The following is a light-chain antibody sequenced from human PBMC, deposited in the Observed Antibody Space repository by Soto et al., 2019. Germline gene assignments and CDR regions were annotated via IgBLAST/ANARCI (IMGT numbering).Light chain of an antibody. Sequence: ENVMTQSPATLSVSPGARATLSCRASQSVGSNLAWYQQKPGQAPRLLIYEASTRATGVPDRFSGRGYGREFTLTISRLEPEAFAVYYCHQYGYSTGSTFGQGTNV. V-gene: IGKV3-15*01. CDR2: EAS. CDR3: HQYGYSTGST. CDR1: QSVGSN. J-gene: IGKJ1*01.